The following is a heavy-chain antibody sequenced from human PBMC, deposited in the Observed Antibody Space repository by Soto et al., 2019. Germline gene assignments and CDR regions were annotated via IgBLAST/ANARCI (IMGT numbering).Heavy chain of an antibody. CDR3: AKDLGFTMIVVVPHNWFDP. CDR2: ISGSGGST. J-gene: IGHJ5*02. D-gene: IGHD3-22*01. Sequence: GVSLRLSCAAFGFTFSSYAMSWVRQAPGKGLEWVSAISGSGGSTYYADSVKGRFTISRDNSKSTLYLQMNSLRAEDTAVYYCAKDLGFTMIVVVPHNWFDPWGQGTLVTVSS. CDR1: GFTFSSYA. V-gene: IGHV3-23*01.